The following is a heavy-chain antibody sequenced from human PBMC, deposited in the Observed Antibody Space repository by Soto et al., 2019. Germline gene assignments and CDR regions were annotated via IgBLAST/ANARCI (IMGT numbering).Heavy chain of an antibody. CDR3: ARDCWDSSSTTVFELDY. CDR1: GFTFSSYG. D-gene: IGHD6-6*01. V-gene: IGHV3-33*01. CDR2: IWYDGSNK. Sequence: PGGSLRLSGAASGFTFSSYGMHWVRQAPGKGLEWVAVIWYDGSNKYYADSVKGRFTISRDNSKHTLYLQMNSLRAEATAVYYCARDCWDSSSTTVFELDYCGQGTLVTFYS. J-gene: IGHJ4*02.